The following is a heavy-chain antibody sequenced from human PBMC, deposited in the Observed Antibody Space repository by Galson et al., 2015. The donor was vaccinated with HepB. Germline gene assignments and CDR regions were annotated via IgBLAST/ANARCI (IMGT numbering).Heavy chain of an antibody. Sequence: SLRLSCAASGFTVSSNYMSWVRQAPGKGLEWVSVIYSGGSTYYADSVKGRFTISRDNSKNTLYLQMNSLRAEDTAVYYCARDPPQDDFWSGYSAAWGQGTLVTVSS. CDR1: GFTVSSNY. CDR3: ARDPPQDDFWSGYSAA. J-gene: IGHJ4*02. V-gene: IGHV3-53*01. CDR2: IYSGGST. D-gene: IGHD3-3*01.